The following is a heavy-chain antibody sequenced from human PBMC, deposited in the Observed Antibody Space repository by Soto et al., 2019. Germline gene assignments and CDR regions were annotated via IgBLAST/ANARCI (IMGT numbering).Heavy chain of an antibody. CDR1: GGSISDSNYY. D-gene: IGHD6-6*01. J-gene: IGHJ4*02. CDR2: IYYSGST. CDR3: ARRAARALRQFDY. V-gene: IGHV4-39*01. Sequence: SETLSLTCTVSGGSISDSNYYWNWIRQPPGKGLEWIGGIYYSGSTYYNPSLNSRVTMSVDTSKNQFSLKLSSVTAADTAVYYCARRAARALRQFDYWGQGTLVTVS.